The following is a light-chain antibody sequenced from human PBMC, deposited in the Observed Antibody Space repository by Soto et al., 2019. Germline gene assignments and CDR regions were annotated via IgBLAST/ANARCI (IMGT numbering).Light chain of an antibody. CDR1: QSVFYSSNNKNY. J-gene: IGKJ1*01. Sequence: DIVMTQSPDSLAVSLGERATINCKSSQSVFYSSNNKNYVSWYQQKPGQPPKLLIYWASTRNSGVPDRFSGSGSGTYFTLTISSLQAEDVAVYYCQQYYSTPLAFGQGTKVEIK. V-gene: IGKV4-1*01. CDR3: QQYYSTPLA. CDR2: WAS.